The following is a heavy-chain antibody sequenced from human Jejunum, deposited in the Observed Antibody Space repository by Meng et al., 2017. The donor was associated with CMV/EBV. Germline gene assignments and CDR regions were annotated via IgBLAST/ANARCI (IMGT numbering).Heavy chain of an antibody. D-gene: IGHD3-16*01. V-gene: IGHV2-5*02. CDR1: GFSIGTSGVG. J-gene: IGHJ4*02. Sequence: QMTLKESGPALVKPTQTPTLTSTFSGFSIGTSGVGVGWVRQPPGKALEWLALIYWDDDKRYSSSLKSRLTIVKDTSKNQVVLIMTDMDPEDTATYYCAHRRVGSTASWQWGEFDYWGQGTLVTVSS. CDR2: IYWDDDK. CDR3: AHRRVGSTASWQWGEFDY.